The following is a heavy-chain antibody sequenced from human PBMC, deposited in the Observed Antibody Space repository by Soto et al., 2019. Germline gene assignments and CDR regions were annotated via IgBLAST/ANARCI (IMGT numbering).Heavy chain of an antibody. V-gene: IGHV4-31*03. D-gene: IGHD3-22*01. J-gene: IGHJ4*02. CDR1: GGSISSGGYY. CDR3: ARVAYYYDSSGYWVNFDY. CDR2: IYYSGST. Sequence: PSETLSLTCTVSGGSISSGGYYWSWIRQHPGKGLEWIGYIYYSGSTYYNPSLKSRVTISVDTSKNQFSLKLSSVTAADTAVYYCARVAYYYDSSGYWVNFDYWGQGTLVTVSS.